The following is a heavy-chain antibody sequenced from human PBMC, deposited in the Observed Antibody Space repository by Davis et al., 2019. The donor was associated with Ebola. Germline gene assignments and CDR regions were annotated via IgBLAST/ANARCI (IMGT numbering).Heavy chain of an antibody. D-gene: IGHD1-26*01. CDR1: GFTVSSNY. CDR3: VRAGPGVGATGYFTY. Sequence: GGSLRLSCAASGFTVSSNYMSWVRQAPGKGLEWVSSISSTSTYIFYAGSVRGRFTISRDNSKNTLFLQMNSLRAEDTAVYYCVRAGPGVGATGYFTYWGQGTLVTVSP. V-gene: IGHV3-21*01. CDR2: ISSTSTYI. J-gene: IGHJ4*02.